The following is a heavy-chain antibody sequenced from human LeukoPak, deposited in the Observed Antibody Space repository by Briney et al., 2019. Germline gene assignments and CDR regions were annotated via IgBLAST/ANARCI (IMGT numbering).Heavy chain of an antibody. V-gene: IGHV3-23*01. CDR3: AKDGGLWVSAHWGDS. J-gene: IGHJ4*02. CDR2: ISGSGGST. Sequence: GSLILSCAASGFTFSSYAMSWVRQAPGKGLEWVSAISGSGGSTYYADSVKGRFTVSRDNSKNTLFLQMNSLRAEDTAAYYCAKDGGLWVSAHWGDSWGRGTLVTVSS. D-gene: IGHD7-27*01. CDR1: GFTFSSYA.